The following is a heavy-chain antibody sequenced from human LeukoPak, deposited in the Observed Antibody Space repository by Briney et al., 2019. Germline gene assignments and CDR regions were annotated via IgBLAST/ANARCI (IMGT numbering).Heavy chain of an antibody. Sequence: SGTLSLTRAVYGGSFSCYYWRWLRQPPGRGGEWVGEINHSGSTNYNPSLKSRVTISVDTSKNQFSLKLSSVTAADTVVYYCVTYYFDSSGPKKNYWGQGTLVTVSS. V-gene: IGHV4-34*01. D-gene: IGHD3-22*01. CDR3: VTYYFDSSGPKKNY. CDR2: INHSGST. CDR1: GGSFSCYY. J-gene: IGHJ4*02.